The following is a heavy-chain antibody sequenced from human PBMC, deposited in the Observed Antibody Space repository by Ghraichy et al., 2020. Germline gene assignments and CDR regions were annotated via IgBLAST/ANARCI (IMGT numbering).Heavy chain of an antibody. CDR3: ARDVGWGAFEY. J-gene: IGHJ4*02. Sequence: GGSLRLSCVASGFTFSNSWMNWVRQAPGKGLEWVASMNPDGIEIYYVDSVRGRFTISRDNAKNSLSLQMNSLRAEDTAMYYCARDVGWGAFEYWCQGTLVTVSS. V-gene: IGHV3-7*03. CDR2: MNPDGIEI. D-gene: IGHD1-26*01. CDR1: GFTFSNSW.